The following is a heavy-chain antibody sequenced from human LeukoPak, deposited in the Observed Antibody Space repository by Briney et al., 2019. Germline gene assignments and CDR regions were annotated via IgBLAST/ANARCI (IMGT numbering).Heavy chain of an antibody. D-gene: IGHD1-26*01. Sequence: SETLSLTCAVYGGSFSGYYWSWIRQPPGKGLEWIGEINHSGSTNYNPSLKSRVTISVDTSKNQFSLELSSVTAADTAVYYCARVGATTPYYMDVWGKGTTVTISS. J-gene: IGHJ6*03. CDR1: GGSFSGYY. V-gene: IGHV4-34*01. CDR3: ARVGATTPYYMDV. CDR2: INHSGST.